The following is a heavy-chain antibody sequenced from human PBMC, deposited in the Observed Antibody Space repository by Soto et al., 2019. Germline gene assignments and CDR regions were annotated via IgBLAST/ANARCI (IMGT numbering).Heavy chain of an antibody. J-gene: IGHJ6*02. CDR3: ARDGRLYSGSYYYGMDV. CDR1: GFTFSSYE. D-gene: IGHD1-26*01. CDR2: ISSSGSTI. V-gene: IGHV3-48*03. Sequence: EVQLVESGGGLVQPGGSLRLSCAASGFTFSSYEMNWVRQAPGKGLEWVSCISSSGSTIYYADSVKGRFTISRDNAKNSLYLQMNSLRAEDTAVYYCARDGRLYSGSYYYGMDVWGQGTTVTVSS.